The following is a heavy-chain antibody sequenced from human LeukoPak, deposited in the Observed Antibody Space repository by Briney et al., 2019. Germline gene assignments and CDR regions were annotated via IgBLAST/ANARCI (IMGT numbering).Heavy chain of an antibody. V-gene: IGHV4-31*03. D-gene: IGHD4-17*01. CDR2: IYYSGST. J-gene: IGHJ4*02. CDR3: ASKSSDHGELRFDY. Sequence: SETLSLTCTVSGGSISSGGYYWSWIRQHPGKGLEWIGYIYYSGSTYYNPSLKSRVTISVDTSKNQFSLKLSSVTAADTAVYYCASKSSDHGELRFDYWGQGTLVTVSS. CDR1: GGSISSGGYY.